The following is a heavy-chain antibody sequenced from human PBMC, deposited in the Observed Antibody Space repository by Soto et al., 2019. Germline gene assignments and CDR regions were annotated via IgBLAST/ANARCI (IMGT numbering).Heavy chain of an antibody. V-gene: IGHV4-30-4*01. J-gene: IGHJ4*02. D-gene: IGHD6-19*01. CDR3: AREDTVAGRQRFVDY. CDR2: IYYSGST. Sequence: QVQLQESGPGLVKPSQTLSLIRTVSGGSISCGDYYWSWIRQPPGKGLEWIAYIYYSGSTYYNPSLKDRVSISADTSKNQFSLKLSSVTAADTAVYYCAREDTVAGRQRFVDYWGQGTLVTVSS. CDR1: GGSISCGDYY.